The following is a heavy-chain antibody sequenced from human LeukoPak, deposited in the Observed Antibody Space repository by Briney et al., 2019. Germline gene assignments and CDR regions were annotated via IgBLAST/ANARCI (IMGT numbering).Heavy chain of an antibody. Sequence: PGGSLRLSCAASGFTFSDYYMSWIRQAPGKGLEWVSYISSSGSTIYYADSVKGRFAISRDNAKNSLYLQMNSLGAEDTAVYYCVRGSTLSSGPAYWGQGALVTVSS. D-gene: IGHD3-22*01. CDR1: GFTFSDYY. CDR2: ISSSGSTI. V-gene: IGHV3-11*01. CDR3: VRGSTLSSGPAY. J-gene: IGHJ4*02.